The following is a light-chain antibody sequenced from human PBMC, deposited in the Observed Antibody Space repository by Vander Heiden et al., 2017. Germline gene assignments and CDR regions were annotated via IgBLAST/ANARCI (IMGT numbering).Light chain of an antibody. Sequence: SYVLTQPPSVSVAPGQTARVACGGNDIGSKDVHWYQQKPGQAPVLVVFDNRDRPSGIPERFSGSNSGNTATLTISRVEAGDEADYYCQVWDGVSDHFVFGTGTKVSVL. CDR1: DIGSKD. CDR3: QVWDGVSDHFV. CDR2: DNR. J-gene: IGLJ1*01. V-gene: IGLV3-21*02.